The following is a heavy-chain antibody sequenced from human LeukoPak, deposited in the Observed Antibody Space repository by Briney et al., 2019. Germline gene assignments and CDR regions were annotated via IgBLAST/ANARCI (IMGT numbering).Heavy chain of an antibody. CDR1: GGSISSSSYY. D-gene: IGHD3-22*01. Sequence: SETLSLTCTVSGGSISSSSYYWSWIRQPPGKGLEWIGYIYYSGSTNYNPSLKSRVTISVDTSKNQFSLKLSSVTAADTAVYYCARRHYYDSTRFDPWGQGTLVTVSS. CDR2: IYYSGST. CDR3: ARRHYYDSTRFDP. V-gene: IGHV4-61*01. J-gene: IGHJ5*02.